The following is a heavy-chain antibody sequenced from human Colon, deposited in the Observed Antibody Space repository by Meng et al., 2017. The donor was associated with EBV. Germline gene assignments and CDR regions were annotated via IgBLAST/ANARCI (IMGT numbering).Heavy chain of an antibody. CDR2: IDDSGST. CDR3: ARGKQDAWELLAY. CDR1: GVSISSKIR. D-gene: IGHD1-26*01. Sequence: QGQREEAGPGVVKPSGTLSLSCGASGVSISSKIRGTWVRQPPGKGLEWIGDIDDSGSTNYNPSLNSRISISLDKSKNHFSLKVNSVTAADTAVYYCARGKQDAWELLAYWGQGALVTVSS. J-gene: IGHJ4*02. V-gene: IGHV4-4*02.